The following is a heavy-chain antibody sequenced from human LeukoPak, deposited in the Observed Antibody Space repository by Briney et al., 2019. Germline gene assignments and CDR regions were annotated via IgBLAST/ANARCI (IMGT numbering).Heavy chain of an antibody. Sequence: WASVKVSCKASGYTFTSYGISWVRQAPGQGLEWMGWISAYNGNTNYAQKLQGRVTMTTDTSTSTAYMELSSLRSEDTAVYYCARAVGLTRNRAFDIWGQGTMVTVSS. CDR1: GYTFTSYG. CDR2: ISAYNGNT. D-gene: IGHD1-14*01. J-gene: IGHJ3*02. V-gene: IGHV1-18*01. CDR3: ARAVGLTRNRAFDI.